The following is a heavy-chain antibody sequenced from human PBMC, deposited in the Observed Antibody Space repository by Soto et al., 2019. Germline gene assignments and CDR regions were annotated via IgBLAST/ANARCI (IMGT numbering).Heavy chain of an antibody. D-gene: IGHD4-17*01. CDR1: GFTFYRYG. J-gene: IGHJ4*02. CDR2: IWYDGSEI. CDR3: ARGAPTDYGDCDH. V-gene: IGHV3-33*01. Sequence: GGYLRLSCAASGFTFYRYGMHWVRQAPGKGLEWVAVIWYDGSEIYYAESVKGRFTISRDNSKNTLYLQMNSLRAEDTAVYYCARGAPTDYGDCDHWGQGTLVTVSS.